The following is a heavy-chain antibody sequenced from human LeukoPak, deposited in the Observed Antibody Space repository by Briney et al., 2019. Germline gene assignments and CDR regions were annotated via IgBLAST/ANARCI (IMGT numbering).Heavy chain of an antibody. J-gene: IGHJ4*02. Sequence: SETLSFTCTVSGTSITSYYWNWIRQAPGQGPEWIGYGHYSGNTKYNPPLKSRVTISVDTSKTQFSLRLSSVTAADTAVYFCAKWASDNRAFDLWGQGTLVTVSS. V-gene: IGHV4-59*08. CDR3: AKWASDNRAFDL. CDR1: GTSITSYY. D-gene: IGHD2-8*01. CDR2: GHYSGNT.